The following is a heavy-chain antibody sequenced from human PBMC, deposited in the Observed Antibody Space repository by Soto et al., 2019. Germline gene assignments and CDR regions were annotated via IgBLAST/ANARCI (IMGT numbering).Heavy chain of an antibody. CDR1: GFTFSNAW. Sequence: PGGSLRLSCAASGFTFSNAWMSWVRQAPGKGLEWVGRIKSKTDGGTTDYAAPVKGRFTTSRDDSKNTLYLQMNSLKTEDTAVYYCTTPPDYYDSSGYSDAFDIWGQGTMVTVSS. J-gene: IGHJ3*02. CDR3: TTPPDYYDSSGYSDAFDI. V-gene: IGHV3-15*01. CDR2: IKSKTDGGTT. D-gene: IGHD3-22*01.